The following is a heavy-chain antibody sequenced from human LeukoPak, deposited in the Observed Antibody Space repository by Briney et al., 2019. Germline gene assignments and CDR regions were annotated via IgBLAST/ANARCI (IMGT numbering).Heavy chain of an antibody. V-gene: IGHV1-8*01. D-gene: IGHD3-9*01. Sequence: ASVKVSCKASGYTFTSFDINWVRQASAQAFECMGWMNPNSGNTGYAQKFQGRVTMTRNTSIRTAYMELSSLRSEDTAVYYCARFGDYDILTGYERPFDYWGQGTLVTVSS. CDR2: MNPNSGNT. CDR1: GYTFTSFD. J-gene: IGHJ4*02. CDR3: ARFGDYDILTGYERPFDY.